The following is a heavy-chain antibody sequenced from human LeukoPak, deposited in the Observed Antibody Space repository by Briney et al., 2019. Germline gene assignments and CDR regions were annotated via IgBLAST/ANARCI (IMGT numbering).Heavy chain of an antibody. CDR3: ARSWDERLNFDY. J-gene: IGHJ4*02. V-gene: IGHV3-66*02. CDR1: GFIVNRNY. CDR2: IYRGGET. D-gene: IGHD1-26*01. Sequence: PGGSLRLSCVAPGFIVNRNYMNWVRQAPGKGPEWVSVIYRGGETYYADSGKGRFTISRDNSKNTLFLQMNSLRPEDTAIYYCARSWDERLNFDYWGQGTLVTVSS.